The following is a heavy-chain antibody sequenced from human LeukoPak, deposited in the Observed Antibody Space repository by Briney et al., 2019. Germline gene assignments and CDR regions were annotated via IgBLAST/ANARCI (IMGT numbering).Heavy chain of an antibody. CDR2: INHSGST. CDR3: ARGPPTVYCSGGSCYHYYYYYYMDV. D-gene: IGHD2-15*01. CDR1: GFTFSSYW. Sequence: GSLRLSCAASGFTFSSYWMSWVRQPPGKGLEWIGEINHSGSTNYNPSLKSRVTISVDTSKNQFSLKLSSVTAADTAVYYCARGPPTVYCSGGSCYHYYYYYYMDVWGKGTTVTVSS. V-gene: IGHV4-34*01. J-gene: IGHJ6*03.